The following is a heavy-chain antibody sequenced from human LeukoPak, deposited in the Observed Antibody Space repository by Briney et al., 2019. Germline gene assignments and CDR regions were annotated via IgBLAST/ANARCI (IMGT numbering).Heavy chain of an antibody. D-gene: IGHD6-13*01. CDR1: GYTFTSYA. J-gene: IGHJ4*02. Sequence: ASVKVSCKASGYTFTSYAMHWVRQAPGQRLEWMGWINAGNGNTKYSQKFQGRVTITRDTSASTAYMELSSLRSEDTAVYYCARGDSSSWDFDYWGQGTLVTVSS. CDR3: ARGDSSSWDFDY. CDR2: INAGNGNT. V-gene: IGHV1-3*01.